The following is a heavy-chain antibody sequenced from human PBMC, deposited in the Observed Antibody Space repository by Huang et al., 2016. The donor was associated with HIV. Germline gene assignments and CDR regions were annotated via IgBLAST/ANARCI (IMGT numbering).Heavy chain of an antibody. CDR1: GFTFSSYG. J-gene: IGHJ4*02. Sequence: QILLIESGGGVVQPGRSLRLSCAASGFTFSSYGMHWVRQAPGKGLEWVAVISYDEDNKYYADSLRGRFTISRDNSKNTLYLQMNSLRIEDTAVYYCARGPIRFLAWLLNFDYWGQGALVTVSS. D-gene: IGHD3-3*01. V-gene: IGHV3-30*03. CDR3: ARGPIRFLAWLLNFDY. CDR2: ISYDEDNK.